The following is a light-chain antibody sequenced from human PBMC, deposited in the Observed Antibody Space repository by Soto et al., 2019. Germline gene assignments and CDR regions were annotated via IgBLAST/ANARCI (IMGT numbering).Light chain of an antibody. CDR1: QSIYKW. J-gene: IGKJ4*01. Sequence: DIQMTQSPSTLSASIGDTVTISCRASQSIYKWLAWYPQKPQKAPKVLIFEAAGLESGVSSRFRGSGSGTEFTLTISGLQPDDLATYYCQQYNSFPLTFGGGTTVEL. CDR2: EAA. V-gene: IGKV1-5*01. CDR3: QQYNSFPLT.